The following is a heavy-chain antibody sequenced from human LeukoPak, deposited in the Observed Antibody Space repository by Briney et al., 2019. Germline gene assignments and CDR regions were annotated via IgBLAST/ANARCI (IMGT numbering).Heavy chain of an antibody. CDR1: GYSISSGYY. Sequence: SETLSLTCTVSGYSISSGYYWGWIRQPPGKGLEWIGSIYHSGSTYYNPSLKSRVTISVDTSKNQFSLKLSSVTAADTAVYYCATYVLLWFGELPPGWFDPWGQGTLVTVSS. J-gene: IGHJ5*02. CDR2: IYHSGST. D-gene: IGHD3-10*01. CDR3: ATYVLLWFGELPPGWFDP. V-gene: IGHV4-38-2*02.